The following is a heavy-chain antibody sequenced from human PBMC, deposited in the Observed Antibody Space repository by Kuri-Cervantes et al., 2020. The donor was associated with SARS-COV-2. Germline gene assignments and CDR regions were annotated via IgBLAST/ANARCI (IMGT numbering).Heavy chain of an antibody. CDR2: IYPSDSDT. CDR3: ARRGSATTFLDY. D-gene: IGHD6-25*01. J-gene: IGHJ4*02. Sequence: KVSCKVSGYTFTTHWIGWLRQMPGKGLERMGIIYPSDSDTRYSPSFQGQVIISVDRSINTAYLQWSSLKPSDTAIYYCARRGSATTFLDYWGQGTQVTVSS. V-gene: IGHV5-51*01. CDR1: GYTFTTHW.